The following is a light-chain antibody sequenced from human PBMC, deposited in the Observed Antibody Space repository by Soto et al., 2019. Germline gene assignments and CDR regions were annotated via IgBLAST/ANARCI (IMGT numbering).Light chain of an antibody. CDR2: DAS. CDR3: QHFDDYPFT. V-gene: IGKV1D-13*01. Sequence: AIQLTQSPSSLSASVGDSVTITCRASQGISSALAWYQQTPGRAPKLLIYDASTLESGVPSRFSGSRSGTDFTLTVSSLQPEDFETSYCQHFDDYPFTFGPGTKVDIK. J-gene: IGKJ3*01. CDR1: QGISSA.